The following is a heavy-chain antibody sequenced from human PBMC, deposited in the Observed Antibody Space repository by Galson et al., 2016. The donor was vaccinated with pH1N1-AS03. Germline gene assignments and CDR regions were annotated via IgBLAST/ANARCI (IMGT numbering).Heavy chain of an antibody. CDR1: GASISSRSYH. CDR3: PTYMAGEGGRGY. D-gene: IGHD3-10*01. V-gene: IGHV4-39*02. CDR2: VDYNVGT. J-gene: IGHJ4*02. Sequence: ETLSLTCSVSGASISSRSYHWVWIRQPPGRGLEWIGIVDYNVGTYYNPSLKSRVTIPADTSNNRFSLKLTSVTAADTAIYYFPTYMAGEGGRGYWGPGTLVTVSS.